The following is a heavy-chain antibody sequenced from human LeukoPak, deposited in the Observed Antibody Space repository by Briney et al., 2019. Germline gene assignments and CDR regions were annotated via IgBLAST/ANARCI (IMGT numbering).Heavy chain of an antibody. CDR3: ARNPPRSTRNWFDP. D-gene: IGHD1-14*01. J-gene: IGHJ5*02. CDR1: GGSISSYY. Sequence: SETLSLTCTVSGGSISSYYWSWIRQPPGKGLEWIGYIYYSGSTNYNPSLKSRVTISVDTSKNQFSLKPSSVTAADTAVDYCARNPPRSTRNWFDPWGQGTLVTVSS. V-gene: IGHV4-59*01. CDR2: IYYSGST.